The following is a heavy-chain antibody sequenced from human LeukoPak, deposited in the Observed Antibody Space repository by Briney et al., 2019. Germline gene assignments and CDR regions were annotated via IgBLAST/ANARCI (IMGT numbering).Heavy chain of an antibody. D-gene: IGHD5-18*01. CDR1: GGSISSGGYY. Sequence: SQTLSLTCTVSGGSISSGGYYWSWIRQPPGKGLEWIGYIYHSGSTYYNPSLKSRVTISVDRSKNQFSLKLSSVTAADTAVYYCARVHSWIPDPYYYMDVWGKGTTVTVSS. CDR2: IYHSGST. V-gene: IGHV4-30-2*01. J-gene: IGHJ6*03. CDR3: ARVHSWIPDPYYYMDV.